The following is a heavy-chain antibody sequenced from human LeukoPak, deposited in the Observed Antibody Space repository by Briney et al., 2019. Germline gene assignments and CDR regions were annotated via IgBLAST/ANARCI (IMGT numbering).Heavy chain of an antibody. CDR1: GFSFSNHG. V-gene: IGHV3-33*01. J-gene: IGHJ6*02. Sequence: GGSLRLSCAASGFSFSNHGIHWVRQAPGKGLEWVSLIWYDGSNKYYADSVKGRFTTSRDDSKNTVYLQMNSLRAGDTSVYYCARDGEYCSAGCTSHSYSYGLDVWGQGTTVTVSS. D-gene: IGHD2-15*01. CDR3: ARDGEYCSAGCTSHSYSYGLDV. CDR2: IWYDGSNK.